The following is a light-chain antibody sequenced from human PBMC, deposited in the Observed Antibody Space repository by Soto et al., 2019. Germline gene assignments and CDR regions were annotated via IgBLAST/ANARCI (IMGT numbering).Light chain of an antibody. V-gene: IGKV1-39*01. Sequence: DIQMPQSPPSLSASVGDTVSITCRAGQTFNNYLNWYQHKPGKVPKLLIYAATALQSGVPSRFSASASGTDFTLTIINVQPEDCGTYYCQQSYTSQQTFGQGTKVDIK. CDR1: QTFNNY. CDR2: AAT. J-gene: IGKJ2*01. CDR3: QQSYTSQQT.